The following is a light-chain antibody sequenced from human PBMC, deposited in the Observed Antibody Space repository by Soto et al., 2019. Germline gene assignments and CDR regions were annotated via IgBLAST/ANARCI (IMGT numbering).Light chain of an antibody. CDR1: NSNIGTHY. CDR3: AAWADSLSAPEVV. Sequence: QSVLTQPPSASGTPGQRVTISCSGSNSNIGTHYVYWYQQLPGTAPKLLIYNNNQRPSGVPDRFSGSKSGTSASLAISGLRSDDEADYYCAAWADSLSAPEVVFGGGTKVTVL. V-gene: IGLV1-47*02. J-gene: IGLJ2*01. CDR2: NNN.